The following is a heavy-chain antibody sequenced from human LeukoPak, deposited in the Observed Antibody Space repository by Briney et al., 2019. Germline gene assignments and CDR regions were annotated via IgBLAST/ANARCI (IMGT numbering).Heavy chain of an antibody. V-gene: IGHV1-69*04. CDR3: ATTYSSGSVDAFDI. CDR2: IIPILGIA. J-gene: IGHJ3*02. CDR1: GGTFSSYA. Sequence: ASVKVSCKASGGTFSSYAISWVRQAPGQGLEWMGRIIPILGIANYAQKFQGRVTITADKSTSTAYMELSSLRSEDTAVYYCATTYSSGSVDAFDIWGQGTMVTVSS. D-gene: IGHD6-19*01.